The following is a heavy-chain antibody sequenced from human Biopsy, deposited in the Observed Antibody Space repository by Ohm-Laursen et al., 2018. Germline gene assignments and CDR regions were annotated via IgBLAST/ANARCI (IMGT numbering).Heavy chain of an antibody. CDR2: IDSSGSTK. Sequence: SLRLSCAASGFPVSDYYMSWIRQAPGRGLEWVSDIDSSGSTKYHAESVKGRFTISRDNAMNSVYLQMNSLRGEDTAVYYCARAVEIAAAPIDYWGQGTLVTVSS. V-gene: IGHV3-11*01. D-gene: IGHD2-15*01. J-gene: IGHJ4*02. CDR1: GFPVSDYY. CDR3: ARAVEIAAAPIDY.